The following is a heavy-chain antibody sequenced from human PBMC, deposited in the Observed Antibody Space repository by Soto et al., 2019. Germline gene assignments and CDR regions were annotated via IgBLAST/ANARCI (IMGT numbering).Heavy chain of an antibody. V-gene: IGHV2-5*02. CDR1: GFSLSTRGVA. CDR2: IYWDEDK. Sequence: QITLKESGPTLVKPTQTLTLTCTFSGFSLSTRGVAVGWFRQPPGKALEWLALIYWDEDKWYSPSLKSRLTITDDTYKNPVVLTMPNMDPVDTATYYCAHSPRGYAYYFDYGGQGTLVTVSS. J-gene: IGHJ4*02. CDR3: AHSPRGYAYYFDY. D-gene: IGHD5-12*01.